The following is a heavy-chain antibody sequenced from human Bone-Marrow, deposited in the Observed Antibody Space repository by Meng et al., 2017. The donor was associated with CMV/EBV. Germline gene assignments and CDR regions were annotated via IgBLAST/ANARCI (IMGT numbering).Heavy chain of an antibody. V-gene: IGHV3-30*02. CDR3: AKRSTKILTTIWGIDY. Sequence: GESLKISCAASGSTFNTYDMHWVRQAPGKGLEWVAFIRYDGKSEYYAESVKGRFTISRDNSNNTLYVQMDSLRPEDTAIYYCAKRSTKILTTIWGIDYWGQGTLVTVSS. J-gene: IGHJ4*02. CDR2: IRYDGKSE. D-gene: IGHD3-16*01. CDR1: GSTFNTYD.